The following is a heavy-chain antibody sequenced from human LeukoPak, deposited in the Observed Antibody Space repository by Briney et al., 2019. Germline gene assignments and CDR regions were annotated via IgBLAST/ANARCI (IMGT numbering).Heavy chain of an antibody. CDR3: AREMDYYDILTGYGSINWFDP. Sequence: SETLSLTCAVYGGSFSGYYWSWIRQPPGKGLEWIGEINHSGSTNYNPSLKSRVTISVDTSKNQFSLRLSSVTAADTAVYYCAREMDYYDILTGYGSINWFDPWGQGTLVTVSP. J-gene: IGHJ5*02. CDR1: GGSFSGYY. CDR2: INHSGST. V-gene: IGHV4-34*01. D-gene: IGHD3-9*01.